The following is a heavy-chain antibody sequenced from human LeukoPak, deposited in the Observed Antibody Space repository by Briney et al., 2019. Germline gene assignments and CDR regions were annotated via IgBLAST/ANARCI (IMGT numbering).Heavy chain of an antibody. CDR2: LTHIFRRT. Sequence: GASVKVSCKASGYTFTSYGISWVRQAPGQGLEWMGGLTHIFRRTNYTQKFQERLIITTDESYSTAYMELRDLRSDDTALYYCATSGSGRSWDWFAPWGQGTLVIVSS. CDR1: GYTFTSYG. J-gene: IGHJ5*02. V-gene: IGHV1-69*05. D-gene: IGHD3-10*01. CDR3: ATSGSGRSWDWFAP.